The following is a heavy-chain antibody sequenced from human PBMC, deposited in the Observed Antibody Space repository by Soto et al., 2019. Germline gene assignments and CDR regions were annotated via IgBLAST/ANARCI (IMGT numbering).Heavy chain of an antibody. D-gene: IGHD6-13*01. V-gene: IGHV3-30-3*01. CDR3: AKDLYLAAAGTGFDY. CDR2: ISYDGSNK. CDR1: GFTFSSYA. J-gene: IGHJ4*02. Sequence: QVQLVESGGGVVQSGRSLRLSCAASGFTFSSYAMHWVRQAPGKGLEWVAVISYDGSNKYYADSVKGRFTISRDNAKNSLYLQMNSLRAEDTALYYCAKDLYLAAAGTGFDYWGQGTLVTVSS.